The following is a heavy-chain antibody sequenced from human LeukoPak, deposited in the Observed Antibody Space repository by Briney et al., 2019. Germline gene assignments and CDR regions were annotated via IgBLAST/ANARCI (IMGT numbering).Heavy chain of an antibody. D-gene: IGHD3-10*01. J-gene: IGHJ4*02. V-gene: IGHV1-18*01. CDR2: ISAYNGNT. CDR3: ARDLRWFGEKGYYFDY. CDR1: GYTFTSYG. Sequence: GASVKVSCKASGYTFTSYGISWVRQAPGQGLEWMGRISAYNGNTNYAQKFQGRVTMTTDTSTSTAYVELSSLRSDDTAVYYCARDLRWFGEKGYYFDYWGQGTVVTVSS.